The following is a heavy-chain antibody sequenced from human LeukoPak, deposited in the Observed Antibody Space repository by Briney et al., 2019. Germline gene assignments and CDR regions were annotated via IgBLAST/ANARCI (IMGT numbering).Heavy chain of an antibody. CDR3: ARGGNYRPFDY. J-gene: IGHJ4*02. CDR2: ISYDGTNK. Sequence: PGESLRRSCAASGFTLSSYAMHRVRQAPGKGLEWVAVISYDGTNKYYADSVKGRFTISRDDSKNTLYLQMNSLRAEDTAVFYCARGGNYRPFDYWGQGTLVTVSP. CDR1: GFTLSSYA. D-gene: IGHD4-11*01. V-gene: IGHV3-30*14.